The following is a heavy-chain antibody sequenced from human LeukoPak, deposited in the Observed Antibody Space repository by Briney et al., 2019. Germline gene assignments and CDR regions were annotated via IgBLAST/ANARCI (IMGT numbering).Heavy chain of an antibody. CDR3: ARDSTPRRPRGRAVQTHPPTNKDAFDI. D-gene: IGHD3-10*01. CDR1: GFTFSSYS. J-gene: IGHJ3*02. CDR2: ISSSSSYI. V-gene: IGHV3-21*01. Sequence: PGGSLRLSCAASGFTFSSYSMNWVRQAPGKGLEWVSSISSSSSYIYYADSVKGRFTISRDNAKNSLYLQMNSLRAEDTAVYYCARDSTPRRPRGRAVQTHPPTNKDAFDIWGQGTMVTVSS.